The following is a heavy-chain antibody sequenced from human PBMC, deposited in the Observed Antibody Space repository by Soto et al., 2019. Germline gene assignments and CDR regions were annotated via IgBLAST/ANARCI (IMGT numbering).Heavy chain of an antibody. CDR1: GFTFSSYG. D-gene: IGHD6-19*01. Sequence: GGSLRLSCAASGFTFSSYGMHWVRQAPGKGLEWVAVIWYDGSNKYYADSVKGRFTISRDNSKNTLYLQMNSLRAEDTAVYYCARDGSQCLRYYFDYWGQGTLVTVSS. CDR2: IWYDGSNK. V-gene: IGHV3-33*01. CDR3: ARDGSQCLRYYFDY. J-gene: IGHJ4*02.